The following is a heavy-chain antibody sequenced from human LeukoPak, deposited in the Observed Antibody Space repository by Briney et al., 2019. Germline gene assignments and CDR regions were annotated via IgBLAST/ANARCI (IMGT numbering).Heavy chain of an antibody. CDR3: AKDTLASSAIQGYFDY. CDR2: MRYDGSNK. Sequence: GGSLRLSCAASGFTFSNTWMHWVRQAPGKGLEWVAFMRYDGSNKYYADSVKGRFTISRDNAKNSLYLQMNSLRAEDTALYYCAKDTLASSAIQGYFDYWGQGTLVTVSS. CDR1: GFTFSNTW. V-gene: IGHV3-30*02. D-gene: IGHD2-2*01. J-gene: IGHJ4*02.